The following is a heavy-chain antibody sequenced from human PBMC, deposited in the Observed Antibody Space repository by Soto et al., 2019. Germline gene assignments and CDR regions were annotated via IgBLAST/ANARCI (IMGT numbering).Heavy chain of an antibody. V-gene: IGHV3-23*01. CDR2: ISGSGGST. Sequence: EVQLLESGGGLVQPGGSLRLSCAASGFTFSSYAMSWVRQAPGKGLEWVSAISGSGGSTYYADSVKGRFTISRENSKNTLYLQMNSLRAEDTAVYYCAKGAAAHTPYYYYGMDVWGQGTTVTVSS. CDR3: AKGAAAHTPYYYYGMDV. CDR1: GFTFSSYA. D-gene: IGHD6-13*01. J-gene: IGHJ6*02.